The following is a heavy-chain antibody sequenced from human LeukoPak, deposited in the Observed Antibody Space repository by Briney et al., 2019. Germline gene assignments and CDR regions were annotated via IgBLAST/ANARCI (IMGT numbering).Heavy chain of an antibody. CDR2: ISSSSSYI. CDR3: ATGVPANDDY. V-gene: IGHV3-21*01. CDR1: GFTFSSYS. J-gene: IGHJ4*02. D-gene: IGHD2-2*01. Sequence: PGGSLRLSCAASGFTFSSYSMNWVRQAPGKGLEWVSSISSSSSYIYYADSVKGRFTISRDNAKNSLYLQMDSLRAEDTAVYYCATGVPANDDYWGQGTLVTVSS.